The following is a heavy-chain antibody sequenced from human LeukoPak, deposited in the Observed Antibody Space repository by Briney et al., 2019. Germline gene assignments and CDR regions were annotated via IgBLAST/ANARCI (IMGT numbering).Heavy chain of an antibody. Sequence: SETLSLTCTVSGGSISPLYWGWIRQPPGKGLEFIGYIYYSGTTNLNPSLRSRLTLSVDMSKNQFSLKLSSVTAANTAMYYCARGGVAAKYYFDYWGPGTLVTVSS. J-gene: IGHJ4*02. CDR3: ARGGVAAKYYFDY. D-gene: IGHD3-10*01. CDR2: IYYSGTT. V-gene: IGHV4-59*11. CDR1: GGSISPLY.